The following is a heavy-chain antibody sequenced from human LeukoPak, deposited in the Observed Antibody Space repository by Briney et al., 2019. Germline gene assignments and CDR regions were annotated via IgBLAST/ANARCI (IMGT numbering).Heavy chain of an antibody. D-gene: IGHD5-18*01. V-gene: IGHV4-61*01. Sequence: SVTLSLTCTVSGGSVSSGSYYWSWIRQPPGKGLEWIGYIYYSGSTNYNPSLKSRVTISVDTSKNQFSLKLSSVTAADTAVYYCARGRYSYGSRWGQGTLVTVSS. CDR1: GGSVSSGSYY. J-gene: IGHJ4*02. CDR2: IYYSGST. CDR3: ARGRYSYGSR.